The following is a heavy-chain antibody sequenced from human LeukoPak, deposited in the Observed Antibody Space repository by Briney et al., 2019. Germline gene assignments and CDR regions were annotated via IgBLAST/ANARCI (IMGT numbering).Heavy chain of an antibody. CDR1: GFTFSSYG. J-gene: IGHJ3*02. CDR3: ARAKWRGSGSYSGDAFDI. V-gene: IGHV3-33*01. D-gene: IGHD3-10*01. CDR2: IWYDGSNK. Sequence: GRSLRLSCAASGFTFSSYGMHWVRQAPGKGLEWVAVIWYDGSNKYYADSVKGRFTISRDNSKNTLYLQMNSLRAEDTAVYYCARAKWRGSGSYSGDAFDIWGQGTMDTVSS.